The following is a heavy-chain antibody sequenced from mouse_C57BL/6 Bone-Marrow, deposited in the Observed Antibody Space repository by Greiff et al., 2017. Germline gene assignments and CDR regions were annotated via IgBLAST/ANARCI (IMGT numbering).Heavy chain of an antibody. CDR2: IWRGGST. Sequence: VQLQQSGPGLVQPSQSLSITCTVSGFSLTSYGVHWVRQSPGKGLEWLGVIWRGGSTDYNATFMSRLSINKDNSKSQVFFKMNSLQADDTAIYYCAKNPGSSYVYAIDYWGQGTSVTVSS. CDR1: GFSLTSYG. J-gene: IGHJ4*01. V-gene: IGHV2-5*01. CDR3: AKNPGSSYVYAIDY. D-gene: IGHD1-1*01.